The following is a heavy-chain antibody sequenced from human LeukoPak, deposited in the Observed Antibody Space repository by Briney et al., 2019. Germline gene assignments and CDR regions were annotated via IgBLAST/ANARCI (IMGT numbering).Heavy chain of an antibody. CDR3: ARTSSLTPTPSFDY. Sequence: GESLRLSCAASGFTFSSYAMNWVRQAPGKGLEWVSSISSSSSYIYYADSLKGRFTISRDSAKNSLFLQMNSLRAEDTAVYYCARTSSLTPTPSFDYWGQGTLVTVSS. V-gene: IGHV3-21*01. CDR1: GFTFSSYA. CDR2: ISSSSSYI. J-gene: IGHJ4*02. D-gene: IGHD2-15*01.